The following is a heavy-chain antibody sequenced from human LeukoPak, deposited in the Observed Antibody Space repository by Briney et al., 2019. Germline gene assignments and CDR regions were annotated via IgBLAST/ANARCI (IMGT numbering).Heavy chain of an antibody. Sequence: PSETLSLTCTVSGGSISTSSYYWSWIRQPPGKGLEWIGEINHSGSTNYNPSLKSRVTISVDTSKNQFSLKLSSVTAADTAVYYCARLRLRYFDWLSLSNWFDPWGQGTLVTVSS. J-gene: IGHJ5*02. V-gene: IGHV4-39*07. CDR2: INHSGST. D-gene: IGHD3-9*01. CDR3: ARLRLRYFDWLSLSNWFDP. CDR1: GGSISTSSYY.